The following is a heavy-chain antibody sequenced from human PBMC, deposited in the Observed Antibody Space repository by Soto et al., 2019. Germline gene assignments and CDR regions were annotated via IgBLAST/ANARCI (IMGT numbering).Heavy chain of an antibody. CDR2: IYHSGST. J-gene: IGHJ4*02. CDR3: ARMVGATRVDF. V-gene: IGHV4-4*02. CDR1: GASISSTTTINW. D-gene: IGHD1-26*01. Sequence: QVQLQESGPGLVRPSGTLSLTCAVSGASISSTTTINWWSWVRQPPGKGLEWIGEIYHSGSTNYNPSLKSRVTMSVDNSKNQFSLRLSSVTAADTAVYYCARMVGATRVDFWGQGTLVTVSS.